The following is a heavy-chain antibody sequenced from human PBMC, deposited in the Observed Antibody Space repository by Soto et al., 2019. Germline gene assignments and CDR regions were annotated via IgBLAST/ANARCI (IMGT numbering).Heavy chain of an antibody. CDR3: ATTETYGWGTSFRVAY. CDR1: GYTFSGYY. J-gene: IGHJ4*02. V-gene: IGHV1-2*02. D-gene: IGHD3-10*01. Sequence: EASVKVSCKASGYTFSGYYVHWVQQAPGQGLEWMGCINPNSDGTIYAQKFQGRVTMTTDTSISTAYIELRSLRLAETAMYSCATTETYGWGTSFRVAYWGEGTLVTVSS. CDR2: INPNSDGT.